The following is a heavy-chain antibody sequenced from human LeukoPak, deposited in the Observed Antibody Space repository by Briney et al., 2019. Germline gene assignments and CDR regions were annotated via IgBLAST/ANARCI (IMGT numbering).Heavy chain of an antibody. CDR3: ARGVWDCRVTSCYFDF. CDR2: ISGSGGTI. Sequence: GGSLRLSCAASGFTFSDYGVNWIRQAPGKGLEWVSYISGSGGTISYADSVRGRFTISRDNAKQSLYLQMNSLRAEDTAVYYCARGVWDCRVTSCYFDFWGQGTLVTVSS. CDR1: GFTFSDYG. V-gene: IGHV3-11*01. D-gene: IGHD2-2*01. J-gene: IGHJ4*02.